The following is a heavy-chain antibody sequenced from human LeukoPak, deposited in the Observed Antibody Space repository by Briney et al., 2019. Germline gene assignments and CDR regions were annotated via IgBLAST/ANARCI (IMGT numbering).Heavy chain of an antibody. J-gene: IGHJ4*02. CDR2: ISSSSSYI. CDR1: GFTFSNYS. V-gene: IGHV3-21*04. D-gene: IGHD6-19*01. CDR3: AKDLQQWLVFYFDY. Sequence: GGSLRLSCAASGFTFSNYSMNWVRQAPGKGLEWVSSISSSSSYIYYADSVKGRFTISRDNAKNSLYLQMNSLRAEDTAVYYCAKDLQQWLVFYFDYWGQGTLVTVSS.